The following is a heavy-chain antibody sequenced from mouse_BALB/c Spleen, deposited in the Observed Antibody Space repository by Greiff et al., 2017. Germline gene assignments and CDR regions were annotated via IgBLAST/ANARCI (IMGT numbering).Heavy chain of an antibody. CDR3: ARWIGNSYYFDY. Sequence: VQLQQSGAELVKPGASVKLSCKASGYTFTSYWMHWVKQRPGQGLEWIGEIDPSDSYTNYNQKFKGKATLTVDKSSSTAYMQLSSLTSEDSAVYYCARWIGNSYYFDYWGQGTTLTVSS. J-gene: IGHJ2*01. V-gene: IGHV1-69*02. CDR1: GYTFTSYW. CDR2: IDPSDSYT. D-gene: IGHD2-1*01.